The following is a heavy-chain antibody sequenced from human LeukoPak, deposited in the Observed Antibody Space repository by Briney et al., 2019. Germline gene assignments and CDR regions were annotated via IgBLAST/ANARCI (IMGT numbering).Heavy chain of an antibody. Sequence: ASVKVSCKASGYTFTSYGISWVRQAPGQGLEWMGWISAYNGNTNYAQKLQGRVTMTTDTSTNTAYMELRSLRSDDTAIYYCARAVATRTEFDFWGQGTLVTVSP. CDR3: ARAVATRTEFDF. J-gene: IGHJ4*01. CDR1: GYTFTSYG. D-gene: IGHD4-23*01. V-gene: IGHV1-18*01. CDR2: ISAYNGNT.